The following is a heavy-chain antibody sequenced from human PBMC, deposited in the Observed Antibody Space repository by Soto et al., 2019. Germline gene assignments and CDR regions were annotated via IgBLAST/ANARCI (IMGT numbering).Heavy chain of an antibody. J-gene: IGHJ4*02. CDR2: ISYDGSLQ. V-gene: IGHV3-30*03. CDR1: GFAFSSYG. CDR3: VSDRGYGHASVPYS. D-gene: IGHD5-18*01. Sequence: QAQLVESGGGVVQPGRSLRLSCAASGFAFSSYGMHWVRQAPGTGLEWVAVISYDGSLQHYADSVKGRITISRDNSKNMVLLQMSSLRADDTAVYYCVSDRGYGHASVPYSWGQGTLVSVSS.